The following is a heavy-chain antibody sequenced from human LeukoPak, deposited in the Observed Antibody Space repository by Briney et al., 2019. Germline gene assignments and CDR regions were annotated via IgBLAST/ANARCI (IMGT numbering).Heavy chain of an antibody. CDR3: AKFSRFGELLRAFDY. CDR1: GFLFSSFE. CDR2: ISSSGITI. Sequence: GGSLRLSCAASGFLFSSFEVNWVRQAPGKGLEWVSYISSSGITIYYADSVKGRFTISRDNSKNSLYLQMNSLRAEDTAVYYCAKFSRFGELLRAFDYWGQGTLVTVSS. J-gene: IGHJ4*02. V-gene: IGHV3-48*03. D-gene: IGHD3-10*01.